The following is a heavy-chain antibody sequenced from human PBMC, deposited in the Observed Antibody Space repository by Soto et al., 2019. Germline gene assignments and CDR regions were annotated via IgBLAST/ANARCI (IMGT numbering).Heavy chain of an antibody. D-gene: IGHD3-10*01. Sequence: QVQLVQSGAEVKKPGSSVKVSCKASGGTFSSYAISWVRQAPGQGLEWMGGIIPIFGTANYAQKFQGRVTITADESTSTAYMELSSLRSEDTAVYYCARALAAAWLPGSGSPLVGYGMDVWGQGTTVTVSS. V-gene: IGHV1-69*12. CDR1: GGTFSSYA. CDR3: ARALAAAWLPGSGSPLVGYGMDV. CDR2: IIPIFGTA. J-gene: IGHJ6*02.